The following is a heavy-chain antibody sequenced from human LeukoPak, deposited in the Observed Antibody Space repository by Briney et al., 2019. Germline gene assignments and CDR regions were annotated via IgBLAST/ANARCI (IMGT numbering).Heavy chain of an antibody. V-gene: IGHV3-33*01. D-gene: IGHD6-13*01. CDR3: ARAQSSSLIDY. CDR1: GFSLSAYG. Sequence: GVTLRCSGAGSGFSLSAYGVHWLRPAPGKGLEGVAVIWYDGTSKDYADYVKGRFTFSRDNSKNTLYLQMNSLTVEDTAVYYCARAQSSSLIDYWGQGTLVTVSS. CDR2: IWYDGTSK. J-gene: IGHJ4*02.